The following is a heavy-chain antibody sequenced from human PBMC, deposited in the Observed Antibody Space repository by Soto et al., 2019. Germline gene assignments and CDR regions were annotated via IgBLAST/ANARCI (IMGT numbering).Heavy chain of an antibody. V-gene: IGHV4-59*01. CDR2: IYYSGST. Sequence: SETLSLTCTGSGGSISSYYWSWIRQPPGKGLEWIGYIYYSGSTNYSPSLKSRVTISVDTSKNQFSLKLSSVTAADTAVYYCASSMIVVDRVVSYYFDYWGQGTLVTVS. J-gene: IGHJ4*02. D-gene: IGHD3-22*01. CDR3: ASSMIVVDRVVSYYFDY. CDR1: GGSISSYY.